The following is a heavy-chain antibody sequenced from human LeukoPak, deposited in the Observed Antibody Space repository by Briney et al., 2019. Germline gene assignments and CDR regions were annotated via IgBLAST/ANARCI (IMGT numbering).Heavy chain of an antibody. CDR1: GESISSHY. J-gene: IGHJ4*02. CDR2: IYTSGRT. Sequence: ASETLSLTCSGSGESISSHYWSWIRQPPGKGLEWIGYIYTSGRTNYNPSLKSRVSISVDSSKNQFALRLSSVTAADTAVYYCARHQDYDSSGYFDYWGQGTLVTVSS. CDR3: ARHQDYDSSGYFDY. V-gene: IGHV4-4*09. D-gene: IGHD3-22*01.